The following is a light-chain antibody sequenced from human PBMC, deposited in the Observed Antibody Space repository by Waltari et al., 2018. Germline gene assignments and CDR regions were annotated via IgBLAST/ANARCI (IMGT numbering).Light chain of an antibody. V-gene: IGKV3-15*01. CDR1: QSISTN. CDR3: QQYHNWPPWT. CDR2: SAS. J-gene: IGKJ1*01. Sequence: EIVMTQSPATLSVSPGERATPSCRASQSISTNLAWYQQKSGQAPRPLIHSASTRATGIPARFSGSGSGTEFTLTISSLQSEDSGVYYCQQYHNWPPWTFGQGTKVEIK.